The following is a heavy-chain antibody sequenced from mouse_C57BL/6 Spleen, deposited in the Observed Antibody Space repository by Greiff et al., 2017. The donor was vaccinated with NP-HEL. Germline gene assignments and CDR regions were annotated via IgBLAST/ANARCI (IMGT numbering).Heavy chain of an antibody. Sequence: EVQVVESGGGLVKPGGSLKLSCAASGFTFSSYAMSWVRQTPEKRLEWVATISDGGSYTYYPDNVKGRFTISRDNAKNNLYLQMSHLKSEDTAMYYCARESNGYYWYFDVWGTGTTVTVSS. CDR1: GFTFSSYA. CDR2: ISDGGSYT. D-gene: IGHD2-2*01. J-gene: IGHJ1*03. CDR3: ARESNGYYWYFDV. V-gene: IGHV5-4*01.